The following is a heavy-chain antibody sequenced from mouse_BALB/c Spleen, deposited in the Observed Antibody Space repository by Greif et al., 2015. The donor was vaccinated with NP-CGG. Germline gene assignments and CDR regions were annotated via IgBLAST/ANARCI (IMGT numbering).Heavy chain of an antibody. Sequence: EVQGVESGGGLVKPGGSLKLSCAASGFTFSDYYMYWVRQTPEKRLEWVATISDGGSYTYYPDSVKGRFTIPRDNAKNNLYLQMSRLKSEDTAMYYCARDGNYWYFDVWGAGTTGTVSS. CDR3: ARDGNYWYFDV. CDR2: ISDGGSYT. J-gene: IGHJ1*01. CDR1: GFTFSDYY. V-gene: IGHV5-4*02. D-gene: IGHD2-1*01.